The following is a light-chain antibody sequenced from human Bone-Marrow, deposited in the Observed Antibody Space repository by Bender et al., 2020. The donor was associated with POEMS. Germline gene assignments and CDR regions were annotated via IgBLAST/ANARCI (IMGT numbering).Light chain of an antibody. V-gene: IGLV1-40*01. J-gene: IGLJ3*02. CDR2: DVS. Sequence: QSVLTQPPSVSGAPGQRATISCTGSSSNTGSGYDINWYQHLPGTAPKLMIYDVSKRPSGVSNRFSGSKSGTSASLAIEGLQPEDEADYYCQSYDNSLGGWVFGGGTKVTVL. CDR3: QSYDNSLGGWV. CDR1: SSNTGSGYD.